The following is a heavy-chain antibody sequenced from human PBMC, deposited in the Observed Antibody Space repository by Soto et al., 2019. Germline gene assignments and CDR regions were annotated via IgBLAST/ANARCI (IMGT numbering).Heavy chain of an antibody. V-gene: IGHV4-31*03. CDR2: IYYSGST. J-gene: IGHJ5*02. CDR1: GGSISSGGYY. D-gene: IGHD3-22*01. CDR3: ARHLGYDSSGYYRNWFDP. Sequence: SETLSLTCTVSGGSISSGGYYWTWIRQHPGKGLEWIGYIYYSGSTYYNPSLKSRVTISVDTSKNQFSLKLSSVTAADTAVYYCARHLGYDSSGYYRNWFDPWGRGTLVTVSS.